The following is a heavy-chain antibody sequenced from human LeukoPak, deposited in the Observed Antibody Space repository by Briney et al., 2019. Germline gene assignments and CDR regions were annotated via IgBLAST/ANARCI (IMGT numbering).Heavy chain of an antibody. Sequence: GRSLRPSPAASGITCSSYWRHWVRHPPGKVQQWVSRINSDGSITTYADSVKGRFTTSRDNARNTLYLQMNSLRAEDTAVYYCARGTGYSYGSFDYWGQGTLVTVSS. D-gene: IGHD5-18*01. CDR2: INSDGSIT. CDR1: GITCSSYW. J-gene: IGHJ4*02. CDR3: ARGTGYSYGSFDY. V-gene: IGHV3-74*01.